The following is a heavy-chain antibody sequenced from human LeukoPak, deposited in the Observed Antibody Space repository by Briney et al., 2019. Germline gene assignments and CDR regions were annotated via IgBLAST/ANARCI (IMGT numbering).Heavy chain of an antibody. V-gene: IGHV1-69*13. CDR1: GGTFSSHA. D-gene: IGHD2-8*01. CDR2: IIPIFGTA. CDR3: ARASREGEMGDFDY. Sequence: GASVKVSCKASGGTFSSHAISWVRQAPGQGLEWMGGIIPIFGTAKYAQKFQGRVTITADESTSTAYMELSSLRSEDTAVYYCARASREGEMGDFDYWGQGTLVTVSS. J-gene: IGHJ4*02.